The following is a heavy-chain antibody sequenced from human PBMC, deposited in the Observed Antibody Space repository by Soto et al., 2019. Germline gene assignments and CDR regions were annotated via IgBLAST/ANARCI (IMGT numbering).Heavy chain of an antibody. J-gene: IGHJ3*02. CDR1: GGSISSAGFY. CDR3: AQLGNPGVGSGAFDI. D-gene: IGHD3-10*01. Sequence: QVQLHESGPGLVKPSQTLSLTCDVSGGSISSAGFYWNWIRQRPGKGLEWVGYISSSGSTYYNPSLESRLTISTDKFANQFSLSLSSVTAADTAVYFCAQLGNPGVGSGAFDIWGQGTLVTVSS. V-gene: IGHV4-31*11. CDR2: ISSSGST.